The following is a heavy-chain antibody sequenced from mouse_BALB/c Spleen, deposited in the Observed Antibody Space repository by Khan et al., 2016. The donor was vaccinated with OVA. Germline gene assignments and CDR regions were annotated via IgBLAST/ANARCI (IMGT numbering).Heavy chain of an antibody. V-gene: IGHV5-6-5*01. CDR3: TRLVDY. Sequence: EVPLVESGGGLVKPGGSLKLSCAASGFTFSSYAVSWIRQTPEKRLEWVASINSGGSTYYPDSVKGRFTISRDDARNILYLQMSSLRSEDTAMYYCTRLVDYWGQGTSVTVSS. J-gene: IGHJ4*01. CDR1: GFTFSSYA. CDR2: INSGGST.